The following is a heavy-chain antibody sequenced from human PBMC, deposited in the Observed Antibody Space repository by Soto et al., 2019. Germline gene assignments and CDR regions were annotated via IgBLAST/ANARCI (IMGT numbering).Heavy chain of an antibody. CDR1: GYNFANYW. Sequence: LKISCKGSGYNFANYWIGWVRQMPGKGLEWMGMIFPGDSDTKNSPSLQGQITMSVDKSDSSAYLQWRSLKASDTAMYYCAAGYTTGLDAFDIWGQGTMVTVS. CDR2: IFPGDSDT. D-gene: IGHD6-13*01. CDR3: AAGYTTGLDAFDI. V-gene: IGHV5-51*01. J-gene: IGHJ3*02.